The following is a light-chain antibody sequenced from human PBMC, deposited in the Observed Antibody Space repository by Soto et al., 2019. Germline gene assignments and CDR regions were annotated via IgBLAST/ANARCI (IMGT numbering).Light chain of an antibody. J-gene: IGLJ1*01. CDR2: DVS. V-gene: IGLV2-11*01. CDR3: CSYAGSYV. Sequence: QSALTRTRSLSGSPGQSVTISCTGTSSDVGGYNYVSWYQQHPGKAPKLMIYDVSKRPSGVPDRFSGSKSGNTASLTISGLQAEDEADYYCCSYAGSYVFGTGTKVTVL. CDR1: SSDVGGYNY.